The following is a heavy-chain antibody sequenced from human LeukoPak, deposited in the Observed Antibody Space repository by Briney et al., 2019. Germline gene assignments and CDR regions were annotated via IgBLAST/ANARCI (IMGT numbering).Heavy chain of an antibody. CDR1: GHTFTSNY. V-gene: IGHV1-46*01. J-gene: IGHJ4*02. D-gene: IGHD3-22*01. CDR2: INPSGGST. Sequence: ASVKVSCKASGHTFTSNYIHWLRQAPGQGLEWMGLINPSGGSTSYAQKFQGRVTMTRGTSTSTVYMELSSLRSEDTAVYYCARDVISYYYDSSGSPIGSHFDYWGQGTLVTVSS. CDR3: ARDVISYYYDSSGSPIGSHFDY.